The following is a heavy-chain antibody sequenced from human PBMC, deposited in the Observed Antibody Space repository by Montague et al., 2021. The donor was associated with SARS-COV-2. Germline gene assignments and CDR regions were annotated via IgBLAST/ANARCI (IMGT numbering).Heavy chain of an antibody. CDR1: GFKFDDSG. D-gene: IGHD3-3*01. Sequence: SLRLSCAASGFKFDDSGMTWVRQAPGKGLEWVCDINWSAGKTTYADSVKGRFTISRDNAKNSLFLQMNSLRAEDTALYYCARYYGGSFYGLDVWGQGTTVIVSS. V-gene: IGHV3-20*04. CDR2: INWSAGKT. CDR3: ARYYGGSFYGLDV. J-gene: IGHJ6*02.